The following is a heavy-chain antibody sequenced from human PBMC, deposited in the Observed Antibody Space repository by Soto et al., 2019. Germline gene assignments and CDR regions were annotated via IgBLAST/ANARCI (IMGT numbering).Heavy chain of an antibody. CDR1: GFTFSIYA. Sequence: EVQLLESGGGLVQPGGSLRLSCAASGFTFSIYAMNWVRQAPGKGLEWVSVISGSGGSTYYADSVQGRFTISRYNSKNTLYLQMNRLRAEDTAVYYCARRTVGWYFDLWGRGTLVTVSS. CDR3: ARRTVGWYFDL. J-gene: IGHJ2*01. CDR2: ISGSGGST. V-gene: IGHV3-23*01. D-gene: IGHD4-17*01.